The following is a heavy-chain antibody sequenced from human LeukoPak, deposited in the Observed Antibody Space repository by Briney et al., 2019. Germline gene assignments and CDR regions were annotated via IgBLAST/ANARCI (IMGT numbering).Heavy chain of an antibody. CDR2: IKEDGSEK. CDR1: GFMFSSYW. J-gene: IGHJ4*02. D-gene: IGHD1-26*01. CDR3: VRGGTFRYSGTSGDY. V-gene: IGHV3-7*03. Sequence: PGGSLRLSCAASGFMFSSYWMSWVRRAPGKGLEWVADIKEDGSEKSYVDSVKGRFTISRDNAKASVYLQMNSLTADDTAVYYCVRGGTFRYSGTSGDYWGQGTLVTVSS.